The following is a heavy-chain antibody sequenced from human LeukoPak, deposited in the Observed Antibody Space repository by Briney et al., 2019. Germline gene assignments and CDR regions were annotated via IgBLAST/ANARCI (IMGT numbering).Heavy chain of an antibody. Sequence: PSETLSLTCTVSGGSISNYYWNWIRQPPGKGLEWIGYIYYSGSTNYNPSLKSRVTISVDTSKNQFSLKLSSVTAADTAVYYCARKWSDYWGQGTLVTVSS. CDR3: ARKWSDY. V-gene: IGHV4-59*12. D-gene: IGHD2-8*01. CDR1: GGSISNYY. CDR2: IYYSGST. J-gene: IGHJ4*02.